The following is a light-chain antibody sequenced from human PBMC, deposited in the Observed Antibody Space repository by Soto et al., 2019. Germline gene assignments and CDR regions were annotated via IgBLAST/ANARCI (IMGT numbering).Light chain of an antibody. V-gene: IGKV3-11*01. CDR2: DAS. CDR3: QQRGEWPPGAT. Sequence: EIVMTQSPATLSVSPGERATLSCRASQSVSSNFAWYQQKPGQAPRLLIYDASNRATGIPARFSGSGSGTDFTLTISRLEPEDFAVYYCQQRGEWPPGATFGQGTRREIK. J-gene: IGKJ5*01. CDR1: QSVSSN.